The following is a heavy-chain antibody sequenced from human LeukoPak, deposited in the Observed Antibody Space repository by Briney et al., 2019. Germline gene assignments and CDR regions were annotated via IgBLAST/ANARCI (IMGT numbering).Heavy chain of an antibody. Sequence: GGSLRLSCAASGFTFSTYSMNWVRQAPGKGLEWVAVIWYDGSNKYYADSVKGRFTISRDNSKNTLYLQMNSLRAEDTVDAGGAIVATIPSSRPFDYWGQGTLVTVSS. D-gene: IGHD5-12*01. V-gene: IGHV3-33*08. CDR2: IWYDGSNK. J-gene: IGHJ4*02. CDR1: GFTFSTYS. CDR3: AIVATIPSSRPFDY.